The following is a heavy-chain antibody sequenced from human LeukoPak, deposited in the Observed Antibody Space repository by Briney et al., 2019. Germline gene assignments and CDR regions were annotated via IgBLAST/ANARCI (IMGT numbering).Heavy chain of an antibody. J-gene: IGHJ4*02. CDR3: ARADYYDSSGYFDY. D-gene: IGHD3-22*01. CDR2: ITSSSSYI. CDR1: GFTFSSYT. V-gene: IGHV3-21*01. Sequence: GGSLRLSCAASGFTFSSYTMNWVRQAPGKGLEWVSSITSSSSYIYYADSVKGRFTISRDNAKNSLYLQMNSLRAEDTAVYYCARADYYDSSGYFDYWGQGTLVTVSS.